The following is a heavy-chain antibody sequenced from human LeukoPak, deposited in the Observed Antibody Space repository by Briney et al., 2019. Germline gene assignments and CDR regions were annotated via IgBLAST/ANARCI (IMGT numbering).Heavy chain of an antibody. J-gene: IGHJ4*02. D-gene: IGHD3-22*01. CDR3: ARGAGYYNTIDY. Sequence: SETLSLTSTVSGGSISSDYWSWIRQPPGKGLEWIGYIYYSGSTNYNPSLKSRVTISVDTSKNQFSLKLSSVTAADTAVYYCARGAGYYNTIDYWGQGTLVTVSS. CDR1: GGSISSDY. V-gene: IGHV4-59*01. CDR2: IYYSGST.